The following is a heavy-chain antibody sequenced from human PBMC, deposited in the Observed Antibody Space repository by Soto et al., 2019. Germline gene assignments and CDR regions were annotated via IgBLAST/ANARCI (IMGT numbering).Heavy chain of an antibody. CDR3: ARDDDFWSGSYGMDV. Sequence: QVQLVQSGAEVKKPGASVKVSCKASGYTFTSYAMHWVRQAPGQRLEWMGWINAGNGNTKYSQKFQGRVTITRDTSASTAYMELSSLIYEDTAVYYCARDDDFWSGSYGMDVWGQGTTVTVSS. J-gene: IGHJ6*02. CDR2: INAGNGNT. D-gene: IGHD3-3*01. CDR1: GYTFTSYA. V-gene: IGHV1-3*01.